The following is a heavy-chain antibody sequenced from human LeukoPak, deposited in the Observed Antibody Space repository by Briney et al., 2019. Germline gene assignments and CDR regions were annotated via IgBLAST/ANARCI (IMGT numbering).Heavy chain of an antibody. CDR2: MNPNSGNT. CDR1: GYTFTSYD. Sequence: GASVKVSCTAAGYTFTSYDINWVRQATGQGPEWMGWMNPNSGNTGYAQKFQGRVTISRDSSTNTAYMELSSPRPEDTAVYYCARGGRDCSGGTCYRWFDPWGQGTLVTVSS. J-gene: IGHJ5*02. D-gene: IGHD2-15*01. V-gene: IGHV1-8*03. CDR3: ARGGRDCSGGTCYRWFDP.